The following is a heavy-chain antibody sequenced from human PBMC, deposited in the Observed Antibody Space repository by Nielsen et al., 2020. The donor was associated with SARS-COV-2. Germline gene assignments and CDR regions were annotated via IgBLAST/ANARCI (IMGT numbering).Heavy chain of an antibody. J-gene: IGHJ3*02. Sequence: SLKISCAASGFTFDDYAMHWVRQAPGKGLEWVSGISWNSGSIGYADSVKGRFTISRDNAKSSLYLQMNSLRAEDTALYYCGSGSDAFDIWGQGTMVTVSS. CDR1: GFTFDDYA. V-gene: IGHV3-9*01. CDR3: GSGSDAFDI. CDR2: ISWNSGSI. D-gene: IGHD3-10*01.